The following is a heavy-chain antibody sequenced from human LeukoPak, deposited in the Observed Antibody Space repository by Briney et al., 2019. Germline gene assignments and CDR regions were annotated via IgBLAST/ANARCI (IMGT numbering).Heavy chain of an antibody. V-gene: IGHV4-4*07. CDR1: GGSISSYY. J-gene: IGHJ4*02. Sequence: PAETLSLTCTVSGGSISSYYWSWIRQPAAKGLEWVGRIYTSGNNNYNPSLKNRVTMTLDTSKNQLSLNLTSATAADTAVYYCAREAPSPRSLDYWGQGTLVTVSS. D-gene: IGHD3-10*01. CDR2: IYTSGNN. CDR3: AREAPSPRSLDY.